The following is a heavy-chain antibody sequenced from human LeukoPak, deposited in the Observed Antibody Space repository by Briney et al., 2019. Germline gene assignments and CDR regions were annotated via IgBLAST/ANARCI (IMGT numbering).Heavy chain of an antibody. CDR2: IIPIFGTA. D-gene: IGHD2-8*01. Sequence: ASVKVSCKASGGTFSSYAISWVRQAPGQGLEWMGGIIPIFGTANYAQKFQGRVTITADESTSTAYMELSSLRSADTAVYYCARAPVEYNNGPGSQGYYCYGIDVWGQGTTVTVSS. CDR1: GGTFSSYA. CDR3: ARAPVEYNNGPGSQGYYCYGIDV. J-gene: IGHJ6*02. V-gene: IGHV1-69*13.